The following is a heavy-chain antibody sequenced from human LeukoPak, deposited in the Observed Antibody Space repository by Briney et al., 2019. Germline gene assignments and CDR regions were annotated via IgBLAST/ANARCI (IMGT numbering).Heavy chain of an antibody. Sequence: PSETLSLTCTVSGGSITSDDYFWSWIRQPPGKGLEWIGYFYHSGSTNYNPSLKSRVTISVDTSKNHFSLKLSSVTAADTAVYYCARGQWLPVFDFWGQGTLVTVSS. CDR1: GGSITSDDYF. D-gene: IGHD3-22*01. V-gene: IGHV4-61*03. J-gene: IGHJ4*02. CDR3: ARGQWLPVFDF. CDR2: FYHSGST.